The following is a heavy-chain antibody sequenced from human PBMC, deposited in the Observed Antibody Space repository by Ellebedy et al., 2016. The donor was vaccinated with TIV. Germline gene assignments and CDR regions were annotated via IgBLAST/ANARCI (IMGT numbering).Heavy chain of an antibody. CDR2: IWYDGSNK. CDR1: GFTFSSYG. Sequence: GESLKISXAASGFTFSSYGMHWVRQAPGKGLEWVAVIWYDGSNKYYADSVKGRFTISRDNSKNTLYLQMNSLRAEDTAVYYCARGPKGYDSSWGRRDYYYYMDVWGKGTTVTVSS. V-gene: IGHV3-33*08. D-gene: IGHD3-22*01. CDR3: ARGPKGYDSSWGRRDYYYYMDV. J-gene: IGHJ6*03.